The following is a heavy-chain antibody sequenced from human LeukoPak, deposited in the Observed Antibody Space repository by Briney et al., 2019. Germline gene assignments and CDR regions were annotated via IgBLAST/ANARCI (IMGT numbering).Heavy chain of an antibody. V-gene: IGHV5-51*01. D-gene: IGHD2-15*01. J-gene: IGHJ4*02. CDR3: ARGDCSGGNCHFDY. Sequence: HGGSLKISCKGSGYSFTAYWIGWVRQMPGEGLELMGIISPGDSDTTYSPAFQGQVTISADKSISTAYLQWSSLKASDTAMYYCARGDCSGGNCHFDYWGQGTLVTVSS. CDR2: ISPGDSDT. CDR1: GYSFTAYW.